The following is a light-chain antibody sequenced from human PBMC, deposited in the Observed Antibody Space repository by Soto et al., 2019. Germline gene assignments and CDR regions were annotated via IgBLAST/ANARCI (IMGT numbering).Light chain of an antibody. CDR2: ATS. J-gene: IGKJ1*01. CDR3: RQANSVPWT. Sequence: IQMTQSPSSVSASVGDRVILTCRASQRISSWLAWYHQRPGKATKLLIYATSTLETGFPSRFNGSSCWRDVTHTISRLQPKYLGTYFCRQANSVPWTFGQGTKVEVK. CDR1: QRISSW. V-gene: IGKV1-12*01.